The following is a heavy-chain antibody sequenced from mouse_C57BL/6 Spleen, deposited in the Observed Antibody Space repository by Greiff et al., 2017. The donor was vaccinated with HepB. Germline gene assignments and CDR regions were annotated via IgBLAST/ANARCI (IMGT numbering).Heavy chain of an antibody. D-gene: IGHD3-2*02. J-gene: IGHJ3*01. CDR1: GYTFTSYW. CDR2: INPSNGGT. V-gene: IGHV1-53*01. Sequence: QVQLQQPGTELVKPGASVKLSCKASGYTFTSYWMRWVKQRPGQGLEWIGNINPSNGGTNYNEKFKSKATLTVDKSSSTAYMQLSSLTSEDSAVYYCARSGSSGYTCAYWGEGTLGTVSA. CDR3: ARSGSSGYTCAY.